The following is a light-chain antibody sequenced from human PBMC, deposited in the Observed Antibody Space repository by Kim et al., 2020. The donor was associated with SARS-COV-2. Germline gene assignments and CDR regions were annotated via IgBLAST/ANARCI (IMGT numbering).Light chain of an antibody. V-gene: IGLV3-21*04. CDR2: YDS. CDR3: QVWDSSSEHYV. CDR1: NIGSKS. J-gene: IGLJ1*01. Sequence: PGNTARSTCGGNNIGSKSVHWYQQKPGQAPVLVIYYDSDRPSGIPERFSGSNSGNTATLTISRVEAGDEADYYCQVWDSSSEHYVFGTGTKVTVL.